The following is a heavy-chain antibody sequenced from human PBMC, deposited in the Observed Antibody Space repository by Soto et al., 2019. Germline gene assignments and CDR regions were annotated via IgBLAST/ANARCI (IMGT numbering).Heavy chain of an antibody. V-gene: IGHV3-48*03. CDR2: ISSSGSTI. CDR1: GFTFSSYE. D-gene: IGHD2-8*01. CDR3: ARDIVLIPGYGMDV. Sequence: GSLRLSGAASGFTFSSYEMNWVRQAPGKGLEWVSYISSSGSTIYYADSVKGRFTISRDNAKNSLYLQMNSLRAEDTAVYYCARDIVLIPGYGMDVWGQGTTVTVYS. J-gene: IGHJ6*02.